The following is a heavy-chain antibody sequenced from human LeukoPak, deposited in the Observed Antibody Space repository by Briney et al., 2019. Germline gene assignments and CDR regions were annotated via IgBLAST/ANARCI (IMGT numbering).Heavy chain of an antibody. D-gene: IGHD6-13*01. V-gene: IGHV1-18*01. J-gene: IGHJ4*02. CDR1: GYTFTTYG. CDR2: ISAYNGNT. CDR3: ATGGSSWPFDY. Sequence: GASVKVSCKASGYTFTTYGISWVRQAPGQGLEWLGWISAYNGNTNYAQNLQGRVTVTTDTSTSTAYMELRSLRSDDTPVYYCATGGSSWPFDYWGQGTLVTVSS.